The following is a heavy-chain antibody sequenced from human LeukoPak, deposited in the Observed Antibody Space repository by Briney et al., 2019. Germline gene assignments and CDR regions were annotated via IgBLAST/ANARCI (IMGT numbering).Heavy chain of an antibody. CDR3: AGTPVVTQEGFGY. CDR2: INHSGST. D-gene: IGHD4-23*01. CDR1: GGSFSGYY. V-gene: IGHV4-34*01. J-gene: IGHJ4*02. Sequence: ASETLSLTCAVYGGSFSGYYWSWIRQPPGKGLEWIGEINHSGSTNYNPSLKSRVTISVDTSKNQFSLKLSSVTAADTAVYYCAGTPVVTQEGFGYWGQGTLVTVSS.